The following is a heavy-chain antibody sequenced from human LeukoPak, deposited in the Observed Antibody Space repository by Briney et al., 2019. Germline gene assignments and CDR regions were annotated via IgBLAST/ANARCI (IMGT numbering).Heavy chain of an antibody. J-gene: IGHJ4*02. V-gene: IGHV3-30*01. CDR2: ISYEGSNK. CDR3: ARPLPTGDFFYQFYFYY. D-gene: IGHD4-17*01. Sequence: GGSLRLSCAASGFTFSSYSMHWVRPAPRKGLEGVAVISYEGSNKYYADSVKGRFTISRDNAKNTLYLQMISLRAEETAVYYCARPLPTGDFFYQFYFYYWGQGTLVTVSS. CDR1: GFTFSSYS.